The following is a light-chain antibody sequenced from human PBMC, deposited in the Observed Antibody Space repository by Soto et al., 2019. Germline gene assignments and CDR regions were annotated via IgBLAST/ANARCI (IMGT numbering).Light chain of an antibody. J-gene: IGKJ5*01. V-gene: IGKV3-15*01. CDR2: GAS. CDR3: QQSYSTPIT. CDR1: QSVSSN. Sequence: EIVMTQSPATLSVSPGERATLSCRASQSVSSNLAWYQQKPGQAPRLLIYGASTRATGIPARFSGSGSGTDFTLTISSLQPEDFATYYCQQSYSTPITFGQVTRLEI.